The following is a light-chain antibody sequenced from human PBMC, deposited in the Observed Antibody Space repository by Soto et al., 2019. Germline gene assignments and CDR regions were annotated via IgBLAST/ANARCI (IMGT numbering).Light chain of an antibody. V-gene: IGKV2-24*01. CDR2: LIS. CDR3: VQLTHFPWT. CDR1: ESLVHSDGRTY. J-gene: IGKJ1*01. Sequence: DVVITQTPLSSPVTLGQPASISCRSSESLVHSDGRTYLSWLQQRPGQPPRLLLYLISNRFSGVPDRFSGSGAGTDFTLKISRVEAEDVGVYYCVQLTHFPWTFGQGTKVEIK.